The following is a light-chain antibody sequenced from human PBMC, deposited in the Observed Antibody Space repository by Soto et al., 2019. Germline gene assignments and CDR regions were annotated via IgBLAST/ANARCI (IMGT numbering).Light chain of an antibody. CDR2: GAS. CDR3: QQYRSSPPYT. V-gene: IGKV3-20*01. Sequence: EIVLTQSPGTLSLSPGERATLSCRASQSVSSSYLAWYQQKPGQAPRLLIYGASNRATGIPDRCSGSGSRADFTITISRREPEDVAVYYCQQYRSSPPYTFGQGTKLEIK. J-gene: IGKJ2*01. CDR1: QSVSSSY.